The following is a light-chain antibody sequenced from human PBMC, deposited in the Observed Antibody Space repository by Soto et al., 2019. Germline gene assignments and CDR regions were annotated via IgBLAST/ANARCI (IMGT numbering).Light chain of an antibody. CDR2: GAA. CDR1: QSVSSN. J-gene: IGKJ1*01. CDR3: QQYNNWPPWT. Sequence: ETVRTQSPATLSVSPGERATLSCRASQSVSSNLAWYQQKPGQAPRLLIYGAATRATGIPARISGSGSGTEFTLTISSLQSEDFAVYYCQQYNNWPPWTFGQGTKVDI. V-gene: IGKV3-15*01.